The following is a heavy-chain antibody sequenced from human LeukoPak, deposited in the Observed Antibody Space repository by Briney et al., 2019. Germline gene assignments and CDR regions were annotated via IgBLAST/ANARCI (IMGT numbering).Heavy chain of an antibody. CDR3: ARPQPRPLGAFDI. J-gene: IGHJ3*02. V-gene: IGHV3-66*02. D-gene: IGHD2-2*01. Sequence: GGSMRLSCAASGFTVSSNYMSWVRQAPGKGLEWVSVSYSGVSTSYADYVKGRFTISRDNSKNTLYLQMNSLRAEDTAVYYCARPQPRPLGAFDIWGQGTMVTVSS. CDR2: SYSGVST. CDR1: GFTVSSNY.